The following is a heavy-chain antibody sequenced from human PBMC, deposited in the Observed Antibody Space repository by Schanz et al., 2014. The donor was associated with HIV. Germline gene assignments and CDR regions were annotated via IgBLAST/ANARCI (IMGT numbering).Heavy chain of an antibody. D-gene: IGHD2-15*01. CDR2: TSYDGTKK. CDR3: AKFGRLLGNFDD. V-gene: IGHV3-30*18. CDR1: GFSFDSFG. J-gene: IGHJ4*02. Sequence: QVQLVESGGGVVQPGRSLRLSCVASGFSFDSFGMHWVRQAPGKGLEWVAVTSYDGTKKHYADSVKGRFTISRDKSKNTLYLQMNSLRAEDTAVYYCAKFGRLLGNFDDWGQGTLVTVSS.